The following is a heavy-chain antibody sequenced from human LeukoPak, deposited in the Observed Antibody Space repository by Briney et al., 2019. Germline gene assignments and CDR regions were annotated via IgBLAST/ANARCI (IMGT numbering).Heavy chain of an antibody. Sequence: PSETLSLTCTVSGYSISTWYYWGCIRQPPGKGLEWIGSIFHNGSTHYNPSLESRVTISLDTSKNQFSLKLSSVTAADTAVYYCARGRGVVPAAMYMYWGQGTLVTVSS. J-gene: IGHJ4*02. V-gene: IGHV4-38-2*02. CDR3: ARGRGVVPAAMYMY. D-gene: IGHD2-2*01. CDR2: IFHNGST. CDR1: GYSISTWYY.